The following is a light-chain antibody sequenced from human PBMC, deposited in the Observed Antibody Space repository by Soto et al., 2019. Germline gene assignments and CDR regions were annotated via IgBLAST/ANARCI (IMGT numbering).Light chain of an antibody. V-gene: IGKV3-11*01. CDR1: QSVSSY. Sequence: EIVLTQSPATLSLSPGERATLSRRASQSVSSYLAWNQQKPGQAPRLLIYDASNRATGIPARFSGSGSGTDFTLTISSLEPEDFAVYYCQQRSNWLFTFGPGTKVDIK. J-gene: IGKJ3*01. CDR2: DAS. CDR3: QQRSNWLFT.